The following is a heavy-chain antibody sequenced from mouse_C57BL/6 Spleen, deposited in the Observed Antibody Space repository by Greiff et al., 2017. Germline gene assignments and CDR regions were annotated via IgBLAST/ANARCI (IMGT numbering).Heavy chain of an antibody. V-gene: IGHV3-6*01. Sequence: EVKLQESGPGLVKPSQSLSLTCSVTGYSITSGYYWNWIRQFPGNKLEWMGYISYDGSNNYNPSLKNRISITRDTSKNQFFLKLNSVTTEDTATYYCALFAMDYWGQGTSVTVSS. CDR2: ISYDGSN. CDR1: GYSITSGYY. CDR3: ALFAMDY. D-gene: IGHD6-1*01. J-gene: IGHJ4*01.